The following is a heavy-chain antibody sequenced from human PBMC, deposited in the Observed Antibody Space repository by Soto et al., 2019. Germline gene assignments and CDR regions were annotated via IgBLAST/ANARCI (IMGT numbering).Heavy chain of an antibody. J-gene: IGHJ6*02. CDR2: ISGSSNTI. CDR1: GFPFSDYY. Sequence: PGVSLSLSCAASGFPFSDYYMHWLRQAPEKGLEWLSFISGSSNTIYYADAVKGRFTISRDNAKNSLYLQMNSLRDEDTAAYYCLAGFCRRTRCYRTENGSDVWGQGPTVPVPS. D-gene: IGHD2-15*01. CDR3: LAGFCRRTRCYRTENGSDV. V-gene: IGHV3-11*01.